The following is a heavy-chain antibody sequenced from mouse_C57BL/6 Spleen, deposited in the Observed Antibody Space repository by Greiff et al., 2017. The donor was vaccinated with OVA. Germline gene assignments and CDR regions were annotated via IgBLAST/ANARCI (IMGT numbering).Heavy chain of an antibody. D-gene: IGHD2-1*01. CDR1: GYTFTSYW. V-gene: IGHV1-53*01. CDR3: ARGGRGNYEFAY. CDR2: INPSNGGT. Sequence: QVQLQQSGTELVKPGASVKLSCKASGYTFTSYWMHWVKQRPGQGLEWIGNINPSNGGTNYNEKFKSKATLTVDKSSSTAYMQLSSLTSEDSAVYYCARGGRGNYEFAYWGQGTLVTVSA. J-gene: IGHJ3*01.